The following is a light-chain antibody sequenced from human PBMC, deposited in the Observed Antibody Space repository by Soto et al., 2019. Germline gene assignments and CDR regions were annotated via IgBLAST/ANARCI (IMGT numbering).Light chain of an antibody. CDR2: EVS. CDR1: SSDVGSYNY. Sequence: SVLTQPSSVAGSPRQSITISCTGTSSDVGSYNYVPWYQQHPGKAPKLMIYEVSDRPSGISSRFSGSKSGNTASLTISGLQTEDEADYYCSSYTSSSTLFGTGTKVTVL. CDR3: SSYTSSSTL. V-gene: IGLV2-14*01. J-gene: IGLJ1*01.